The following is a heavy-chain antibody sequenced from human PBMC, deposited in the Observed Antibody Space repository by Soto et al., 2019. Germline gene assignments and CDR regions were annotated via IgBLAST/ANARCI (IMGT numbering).Heavy chain of an antibody. J-gene: IGHJ6*02. CDR1: GGSISSSNW. CDR3: ASLTARGYGGYYYGRDV. Sequence: QVQLQESGPGLVKPSGTLSLTCAVSGGSISSSNWWSWVRQPPGKGLEWIGEIYHSGSTNYNPSLKSRVTISVDKSKNQFSLKLRFGAAADTAVYYCASLTARGYGGYYYGRDVWGQGTTVTVSS. CDR2: IYHSGST. V-gene: IGHV4-4*02. D-gene: IGHD3-16*01.